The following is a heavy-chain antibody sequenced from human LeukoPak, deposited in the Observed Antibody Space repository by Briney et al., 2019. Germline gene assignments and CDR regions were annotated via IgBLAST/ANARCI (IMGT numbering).Heavy chain of an antibody. V-gene: IGHV3-33*06. CDR2: IWYDGTNK. J-gene: IGHJ4*02. Sequence: GGSLRLSCAVSGFTLSNYGMHWVRQAPGRGLEWVAVIWYDGTNKYYAVSVRGRFTISRDSSKNTLYLQMNSLRAEDTAVYYCAKSGRNWAYLEYWGQGTLVTVSS. CDR1: GFTLSNYG. CDR3: AKSGRNWAYLEY. D-gene: IGHD7-27*01.